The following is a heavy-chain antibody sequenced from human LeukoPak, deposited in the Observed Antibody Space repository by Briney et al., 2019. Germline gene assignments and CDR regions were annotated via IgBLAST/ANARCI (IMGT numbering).Heavy chain of an antibody. CDR3: ARGRCSSTSCYSDY. J-gene: IGHJ4*02. D-gene: IGHD2-2*01. CDR2: IYYSGST. CDR1: GGSISSYY. Sequence: SETLSLTCTVSGGSISSYYWSWIRQPPGKGLEWIGYIYYSGSTNYNPSLKSRVTLSVDTYKNQFSLKLSSVTAADTAVYYCARGRCSSTSCYSDYWGQGTLVTVSS. V-gene: IGHV4-59*01.